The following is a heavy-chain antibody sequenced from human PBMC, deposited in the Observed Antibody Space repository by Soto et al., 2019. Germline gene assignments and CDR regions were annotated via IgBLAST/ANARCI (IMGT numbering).Heavy chain of an antibody. CDR3: AGGGDSSGYYYVVYYYYGMDV. V-gene: IGHV1-8*01. CDR1: GYTFTSYD. Sequence: ASVKVSCKASGYTFTSYDINWVRQATGQGLEWMGWMNPNSGNTGYAQKFQGRVTMTRNTSISTAYMELSSLRSEDTAVYYCAGGGDSSGYYYVVYYYYGMDVWGQGTTVTVSS. J-gene: IGHJ6*02. CDR2: MNPNSGNT. D-gene: IGHD3-22*01.